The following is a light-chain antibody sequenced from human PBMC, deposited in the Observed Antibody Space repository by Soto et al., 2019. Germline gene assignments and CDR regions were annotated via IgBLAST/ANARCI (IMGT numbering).Light chain of an antibody. J-gene: IGKJ5*01. CDR2: GAS. CDR1: QSVSSSY. CDR3: QQYGSSPSA. Sequence: EIVLTQSSGTLSLSPGERATLSCRASQSVSSSYLAWYQQKPGQAPRLLIYGASSRATGIPDRFSGSGSGTDFTLTSSRLEPEDFAVYYCQQYGSSPSAFGQGTRLEIK. V-gene: IGKV3-20*01.